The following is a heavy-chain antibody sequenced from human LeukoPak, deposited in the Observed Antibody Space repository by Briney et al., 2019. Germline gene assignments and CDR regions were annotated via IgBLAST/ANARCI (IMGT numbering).Heavy chain of an antibody. CDR1: GFTFDDYG. Sequence: PGGSLRLSCAASGFTFDDYGMSWVRQAPGKGLEWVSGINWNGGSTGYADSVKGRFTISRDNAKNSPYLQMNSLRAEDTALYHCARAGSAVRGVIITGRFDPWGQGTLVTVSS. CDR2: INWNGGST. J-gene: IGHJ5*02. V-gene: IGHV3-20*01. CDR3: ARAGSAVRGVIITGRFDP. D-gene: IGHD3-10*01.